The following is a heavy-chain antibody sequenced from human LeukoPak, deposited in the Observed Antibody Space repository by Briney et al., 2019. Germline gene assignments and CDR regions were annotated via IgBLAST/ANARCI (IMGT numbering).Heavy chain of an antibody. CDR3: ARGATRGGFDY. CDR1: GSTFSSYA. CDR2: ISYDESNK. D-gene: IGHD3-10*01. Sequence: EAGGSLRLSCAASGSTFSSYAMHWVRQAPGKGLEWVAVISYDESNKYYADSVKGRFTISRDNSKNTLYLQMNSLRAEDTAVYYCARGATRGGFDYWGQGTLVTVSS. J-gene: IGHJ4*02. V-gene: IGHV3-30*04.